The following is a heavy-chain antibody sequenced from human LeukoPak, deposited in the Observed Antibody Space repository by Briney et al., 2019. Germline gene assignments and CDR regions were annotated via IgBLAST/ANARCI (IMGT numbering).Heavy chain of an antibody. V-gene: IGHV4-38-2*01. D-gene: IGHD2/OR15-2a*01. CDR3: ARNGNSDYSPNRFDP. CDR1: GYSISSGYY. CDR2: IYHSGST. Sequence: SETLSLTCAVSGYSISSGYYWGWIRQPPGKGLEWIGTIYHSGSTYYNPSLKSRVTISVDRSKNQFSLKLSSVTAADTAVYYCARNGNSDYSPNRFDPWGQGTLVTVSS. J-gene: IGHJ5*02.